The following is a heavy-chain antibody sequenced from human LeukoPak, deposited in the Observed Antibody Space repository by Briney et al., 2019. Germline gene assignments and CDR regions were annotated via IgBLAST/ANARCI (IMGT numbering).Heavy chain of an antibody. Sequence: GGSLRLSCAASGFTFRSFWMHWVRHVPGKGLVWVSRINTDESNIIYADSVKGRFTISRDNAKNTLYLQMNSLRAEDTAIYYCARDDSVTGPTTFHYWGRGTLVTVSS. V-gene: IGHV3-74*01. D-gene: IGHD6-19*01. CDR2: INTDESNI. J-gene: IGHJ4*02. CDR3: ARDDSVTGPTTFHY. CDR1: GFTFRSFW.